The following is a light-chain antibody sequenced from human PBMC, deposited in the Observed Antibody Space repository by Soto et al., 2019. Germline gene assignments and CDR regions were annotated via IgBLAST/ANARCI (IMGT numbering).Light chain of an antibody. CDR1: TTDVVGYDY. CDR3: SSYTSSAPFYV. J-gene: IGLJ1*01. Sequence: QSALTQPASVSGSPGQSITISCTGVTTDVVGYDYVSWYQQHPGQAPQLLIYDVNSRPSGISYRFSGPKSGDTASLTISGLQAEDDADYYCSSYTSSAPFYVFGAGTKVTVL. CDR2: DVN. V-gene: IGLV2-14*03.